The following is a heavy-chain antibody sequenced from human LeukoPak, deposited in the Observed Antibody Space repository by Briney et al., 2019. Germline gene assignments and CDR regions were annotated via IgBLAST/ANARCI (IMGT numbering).Heavy chain of an antibody. V-gene: IGHV4-34*01. Sequence: SETLSLTCAVCGGSFSGYYWSWIRQPPGKGLEWIGEINHSGSTNYNPSLKSRVTILVDTSKNQFSLKLSSVTAADTAVYYCARYILTHDAFDIWGQGTMVTVSS. D-gene: IGHD3-9*01. CDR1: GGSFSGYY. CDR2: INHSGST. CDR3: ARYILTHDAFDI. J-gene: IGHJ3*02.